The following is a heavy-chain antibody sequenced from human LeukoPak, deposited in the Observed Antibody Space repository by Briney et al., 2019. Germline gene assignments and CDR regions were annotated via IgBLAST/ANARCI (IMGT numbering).Heavy chain of an antibody. J-gene: IGHJ4*02. CDR1: GGSISSSSYY. CDR3: ARAGALGLQFDY. CDR2: IYYSGST. Sequence: SETLSLTCTVSGGSISSSSYYWGWIRQPPGKGLEWIGSIYYSGSTYYNPSLKSRVTISVDTSKNQFSLKLSSVTAADTAVYYCARAGALGLQFDYWGQGTLVTVSS. V-gene: IGHV4-39*07. D-gene: IGHD3-10*01.